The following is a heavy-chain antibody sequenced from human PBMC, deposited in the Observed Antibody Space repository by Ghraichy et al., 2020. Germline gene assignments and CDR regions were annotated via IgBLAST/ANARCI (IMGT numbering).Heavy chain of an antibody. V-gene: IGHV4-39*01. D-gene: IGHD3-22*01. J-gene: IGHJ4*01. CDR3: ARLGDYYDSSGIYY. Sequence: IGSIYYSGSTYYNPSLKSRVTISVDTSKNQFSLKLSSVTAADTAVYYCARLGDYYDSSGIYYWG. CDR2: IYYSGST.